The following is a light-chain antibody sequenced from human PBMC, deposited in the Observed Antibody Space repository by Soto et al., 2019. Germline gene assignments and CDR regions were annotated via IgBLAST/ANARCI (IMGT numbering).Light chain of an antibody. Sequence: EIVLTQSPGTLSLSPGERATLSCRASQSVSSSYLAWYQQKPGQAPRLLIYGASSKATGIPDRFSGSGSGTDFALTISRREPEDVAVYYCQQYGSSQFTFGPGTKVDIK. J-gene: IGKJ3*01. CDR2: GAS. V-gene: IGKV3-20*01. CDR3: QQYGSSQFT. CDR1: QSVSSSY.